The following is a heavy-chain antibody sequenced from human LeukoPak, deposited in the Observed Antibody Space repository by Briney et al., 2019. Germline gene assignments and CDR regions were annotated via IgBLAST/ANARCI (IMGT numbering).Heavy chain of an antibody. CDR3: ARGRITMVRVPDY. CDR2: IYPGDSDT. D-gene: IGHD3-10*01. CDR1: GYSFTSYW. V-gene: IGHV5-51*01. Sequence: GESLKISCKGFGYSFTSYWMGWVRQMPGKGLKWMGTIYPGDSDTRYSPSFQGQVTISADKSISTAYLQWSSLKASDTAMYYCARGRITMVRVPDYWGQGTLVTVSS. J-gene: IGHJ4*02.